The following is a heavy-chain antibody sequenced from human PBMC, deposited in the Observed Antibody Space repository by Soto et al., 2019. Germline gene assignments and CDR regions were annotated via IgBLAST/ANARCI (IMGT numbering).Heavy chain of an antibody. Sequence: QVQLVQSGAEVKKPGASVTVSCKASGYSLTTYSISWVRQAPGQGLEWMGWISSYNGNTNYVQKFQDRVTMTTDYSTSTAYMELRSLRSDDTAVYYCARTLKTAVTRFDPWGQGTLVTVS. J-gene: IGHJ5*02. V-gene: IGHV1-18*01. CDR3: ARTLKTAVTRFDP. CDR1: GYSLTTYS. D-gene: IGHD4-17*01. CDR2: ISSYNGNT.